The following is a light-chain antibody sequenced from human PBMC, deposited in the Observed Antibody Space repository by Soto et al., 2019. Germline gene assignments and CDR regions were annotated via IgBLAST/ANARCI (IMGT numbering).Light chain of an antibody. CDR1: HSVSSSY. CDR3: QQYGSSPPWT. J-gene: IGKJ1*01. CDR2: GAS. V-gene: IGKV3-20*01. Sequence: EIVLTQSPGTLSLSVGERATLSCRASHSVSSSYLAWYQQKPGQAPRLLIYGASSRATGIPDRFSGSGSGTDFTLTISRLEPEDFAVYYCQQYGSSPPWTFGQGTKVEIK.